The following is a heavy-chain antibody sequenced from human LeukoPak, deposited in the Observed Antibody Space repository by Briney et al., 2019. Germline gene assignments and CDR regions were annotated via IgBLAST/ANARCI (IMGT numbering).Heavy chain of an antibody. J-gene: IGHJ4*02. D-gene: IGHD6-13*01. CDR2: INAGNGNT. CDR1: GYTFTSYA. V-gene: IGHV1-3*01. CDR3: ARGRAAAGTIDY. Sequence: GASVKVSCKASGYTFTSYAMHWVRQAPGQRLEWMGWINAGNGNTKYSQKLQGRVTITRDTSASTAYMELSSLRSEDTAVYYCARGRAAAGTIDYRGQGTLVTVSS.